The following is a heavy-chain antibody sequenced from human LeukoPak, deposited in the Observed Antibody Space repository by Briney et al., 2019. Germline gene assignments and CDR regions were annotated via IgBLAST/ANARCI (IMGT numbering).Heavy chain of an antibody. CDR1: GYTFTSYG. D-gene: IGHD5-24*01. CDR2: ISAYNGNT. CDR3: ATDKRDGYNGDLDY. J-gene: IGHJ4*02. V-gene: IGHV1-18*01. Sequence: GASVKVSCKASGYTFTSYGISWVRQAPGQGLEWMGWISAYNGNTNYAQKLQGRVTMTTDTSTSTAYMELRSLRSDDTAVYYCATDKRDGYNGDLDYWGQGTLVTVSS.